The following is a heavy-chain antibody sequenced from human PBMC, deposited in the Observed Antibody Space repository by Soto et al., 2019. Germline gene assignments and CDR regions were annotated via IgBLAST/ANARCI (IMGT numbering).Heavy chain of an antibody. Sequence: QMQLVQSGAEVKKTGSSVKVSCKASGYTFTYRYLRWVRQAPGQALEWMGWITPFNGNTNYAQKFQDRVTITRDRSMSTAYMELSSLRSEDTAMYYCAGGIAARPGFFDPWGQGTLVTVSS. D-gene: IGHD6-6*01. J-gene: IGHJ5*02. CDR2: ITPFNGNT. V-gene: IGHV1-45*02. CDR3: AGGIAARPGFFDP. CDR1: GYTFTYRY.